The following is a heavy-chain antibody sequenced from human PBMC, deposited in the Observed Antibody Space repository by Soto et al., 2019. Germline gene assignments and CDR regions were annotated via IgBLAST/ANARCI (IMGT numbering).Heavy chain of an antibody. D-gene: IGHD3-10*01. V-gene: IGHV3-23*01. CDR1: GFIFSSYA. CDR3: VKDGRGSGGYGWFDP. CDR2: ISESGGNM. Sequence: EVQLLESGGGLVQPGGSLRLSCAASGFIFSSYAMGWVRQAPEKGLEWVSSISESGGNMYYPASLEGRFTVSRDNSKNTLFLQMNSLRPEDTAVYYCVKDGRGSGGYGWFDPWGQGTLVTVSS. J-gene: IGHJ5*02.